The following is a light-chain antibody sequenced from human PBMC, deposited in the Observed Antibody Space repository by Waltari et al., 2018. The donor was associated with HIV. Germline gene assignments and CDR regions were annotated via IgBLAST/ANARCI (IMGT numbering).Light chain of an antibody. CDR2: EGS. V-gene: IGLV2-23*01. Sequence: QSALTQPASVSGSPGQSITISCTGTSSDVGGYNLFSWYQQHPGKAPKLMIYEGSKRPSGVSNRFSGSKSGNTASLTISGLQAEDEADYYCCSYAGSSTLEVFGGGTKLTVL. J-gene: IGLJ2*01. CDR3: CSYAGSSTLEV. CDR1: SSDVGGYNL.